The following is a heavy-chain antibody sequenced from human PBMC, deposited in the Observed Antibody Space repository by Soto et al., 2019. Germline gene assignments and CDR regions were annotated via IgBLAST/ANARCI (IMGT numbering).Heavy chain of an antibody. CDR1: GFTFSSYA. CDR2: TSYDGSNK. J-gene: IGHJ6*02. V-gene: IGHV3-30-3*01. Sequence: QVQLVESGGGVVQPGRSLRLSCAASGFTFSSYAMHWVRQAPGKGLEWVLVTSYDGSNKYYADSVEGRFTISRDNSKNPLNLKMYSLRAEDPAVYSCVREMNAPSDYYYGMDVWGQGTTVTVSS. D-gene: IGHD1-1*01. CDR3: VREMNAPSDYYYGMDV.